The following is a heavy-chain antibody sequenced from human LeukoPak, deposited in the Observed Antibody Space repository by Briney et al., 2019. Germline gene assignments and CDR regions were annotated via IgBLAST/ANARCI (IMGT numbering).Heavy chain of an antibody. Sequence: KPSETLSPTCTVSGGSISSYYWSWIRQPPGKGLEWIGYIYYSGSTNYNPSLKSRVTISVDTSKNQFSLKLSSVTAADTAVYYCARLSGPPENWFDPWGQGTLVAVSS. J-gene: IGHJ5*02. V-gene: IGHV4-59*08. CDR2: IYYSGST. CDR3: ARLSGPPENWFDP. D-gene: IGHD3-10*01. CDR1: GGSISSYY.